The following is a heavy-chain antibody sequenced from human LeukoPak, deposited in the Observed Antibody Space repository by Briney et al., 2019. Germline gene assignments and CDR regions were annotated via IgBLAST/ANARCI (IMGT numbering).Heavy chain of an antibody. CDR3: ARRVGEVEMATGDAFDI. J-gene: IGHJ3*02. CDR1: GYAFTSYA. V-gene: IGHV7-4-1*02. Sequence: GASVNVSCKASGYAFTSYAMNWVRQAPGQGLEWMGWINTNTGNPTYAQGFTGRFVFSLDTSVSTAYLQISSLKAEDTAVYYCARRVGEVEMATGDAFDIWGQGTMVTVSS. CDR2: INTNTGNP. D-gene: IGHD5-24*01.